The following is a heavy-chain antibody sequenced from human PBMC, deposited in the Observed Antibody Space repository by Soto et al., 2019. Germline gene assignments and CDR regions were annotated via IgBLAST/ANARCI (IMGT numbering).Heavy chain of an antibody. CDR1: GFTFSSYA. CDR3: ARDWPGSSWGYYYNGMDV. J-gene: IGHJ6*02. Sequence: GGSLRLSCAASGFTFSSYAMSWVRQAPGKGLEWVSASINSGRNTYYADSVKGRFTISRDNSKNTVYLHMNSLRDGDTAIYYCARDWPGSSWGYYYNGMDVWGQGTTVTVSS. CDR2: SINSGRNT. V-gene: IGHV3-23*01. D-gene: IGHD3-10*01.